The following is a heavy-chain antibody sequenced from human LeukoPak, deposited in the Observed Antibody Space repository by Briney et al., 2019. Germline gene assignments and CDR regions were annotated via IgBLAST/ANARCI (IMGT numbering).Heavy chain of an antibody. J-gene: IGHJ4*02. D-gene: IGHD3-22*01. CDR3: ARDSLNDSSGYYYGFDY. CDR1: GGTFSSYA. CDR2: IIPIFGTA. V-gene: IGHV1-69*01. Sequence: GSSVKVSCKASGGTFSSYAISWVRQAPGQGLEWMGGIIPIFGTANYAQKFQGRVTITADESTSTAYMELSSLRSEDTAVYYCARDSLNDSSGYYYGFDYWGQGTLVTVSS.